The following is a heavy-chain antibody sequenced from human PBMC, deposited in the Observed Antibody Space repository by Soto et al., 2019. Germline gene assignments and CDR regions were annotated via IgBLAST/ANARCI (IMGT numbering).Heavy chain of an antibody. CDR2: IYYSGST. D-gene: IGHD5-12*01. Sequence: QVQLQESGPGLVKPSETLSLTCTVSGGSISSYYWSWIRQPPGKGLEWIGYIYYSGSTNYNPSLKSRVTISVDTSKNQFSLKLSYVTAADTAVYYCARGSRATDYYYYYYMDVWGKGTTVTVSS. CDR1: GGSISSYY. V-gene: IGHV4-59*01. CDR3: ARGSRATDYYYYYYMDV. J-gene: IGHJ6*03.